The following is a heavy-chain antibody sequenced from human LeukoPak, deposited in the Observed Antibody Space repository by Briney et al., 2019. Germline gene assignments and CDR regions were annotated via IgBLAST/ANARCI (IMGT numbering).Heavy chain of an antibody. CDR3: ARAPDTAMGENWFDP. D-gene: IGHD5-18*01. CDR2: IYYSGST. V-gene: IGHV4-59*01. J-gene: IGHJ5*02. Sequence: PSETLSLTCTVSGGSISSYYWSWIRQPPGKGLEWIGYIYYSGSTNYNPSLKSRVTISVDTSKNQFSLKLSSVTAADTAVYYCARAPDTAMGENWFDPWGQGTLVTVSS. CDR1: GGSISSYY.